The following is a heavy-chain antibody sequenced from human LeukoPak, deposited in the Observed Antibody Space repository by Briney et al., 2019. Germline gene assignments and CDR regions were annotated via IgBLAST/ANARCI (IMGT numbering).Heavy chain of an antibody. CDR1: GRPISSRSHY. V-gene: IGHV4-39*01. D-gene: IGHD2-15*01. Sequence: TSETLSLTCTVSGRPISSRSHYWAWIPQPPGKGLEWIGSIFYGGSIWYNAYLKSRVSISVDTSKNQFSLKVTSVTAADTAVYYCARHEGNCSGGRCYSAWYFDLWGRGTLVTVSS. J-gene: IGHJ2*01. CDR3: ARHEGNCSGGRCYSAWYFDL. CDR2: IFYGGSI.